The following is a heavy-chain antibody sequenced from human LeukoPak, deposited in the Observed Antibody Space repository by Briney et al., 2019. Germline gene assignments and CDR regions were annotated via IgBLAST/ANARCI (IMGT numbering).Heavy chain of an antibody. CDR1: GYTFTGYY. Sequence: ASVKVSCKASGYTFTGYYMHWVGQAPGQGLEWMGWINPNSGGTNYAQKFQGRVTMTRDTSISTAYMELSRLRSDDTAVYYCARAIPWENIAAAGTFDYWGQGTLVTVSS. D-gene: IGHD6-13*01. CDR3: ARAIPWENIAAAGTFDY. CDR2: INPNSGGT. V-gene: IGHV1-2*02. J-gene: IGHJ4*02.